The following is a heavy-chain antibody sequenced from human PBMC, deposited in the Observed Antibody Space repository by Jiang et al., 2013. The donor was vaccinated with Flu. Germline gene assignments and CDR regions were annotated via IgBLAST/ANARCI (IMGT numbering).Heavy chain of an antibody. V-gene: IGHV1-46*01. CDR1: GYTFTSYY. CDR2: INCSGGST. J-gene: IGHJ3*02. CDR3: ARLLGGNSRAFDI. D-gene: IGHD4-23*01. Sequence: SGAEVKKPGASVKVSCKASGYTFTSYYMHWVRQAPGQGLEWMGIINCSGGSTTYAQKFQGRITMTRDTSTSTVYMELSSLRSEDTAVYYCARLLGGNSRAFDIWGQGTMVTVSS.